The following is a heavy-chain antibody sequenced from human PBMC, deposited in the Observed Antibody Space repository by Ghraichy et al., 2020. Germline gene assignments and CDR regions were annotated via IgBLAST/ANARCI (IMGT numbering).Heavy chain of an antibody. CDR2: IDPSDSFT. D-gene: IGHD6-25*01. V-gene: IGHV5-10-1*01. Sequence: GESLNISCKGSGYSFTTYWISWVRQMPGKGLEWMGRIDPSDSFTNYSPSFQGHVTISADKSISTAYLQWSSLKASDTAMYYCARQQGLRRHYGMDVWGQGTTVTVSS. CDR1: GYSFTTYW. J-gene: IGHJ6*02. CDR3: ARQQGLRRHYGMDV.